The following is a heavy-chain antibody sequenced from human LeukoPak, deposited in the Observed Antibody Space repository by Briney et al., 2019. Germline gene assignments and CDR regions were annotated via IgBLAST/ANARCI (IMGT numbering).Heavy chain of an antibody. Sequence: SETLSLTCTVSGGSISSYYWSWIRQPPGKGLEWIGHIYYSGSTNYNPSLKSRVTISVDTSKNQFSLKLSSVTAADTAVYYCARQGSIMITFGGAPDAFDIWGQGTMVTVSS. V-gene: IGHV4-59*08. J-gene: IGHJ3*02. CDR2: IYYSGST. CDR3: ARQGSIMITFGGAPDAFDI. CDR1: GGSISSYY. D-gene: IGHD3-16*01.